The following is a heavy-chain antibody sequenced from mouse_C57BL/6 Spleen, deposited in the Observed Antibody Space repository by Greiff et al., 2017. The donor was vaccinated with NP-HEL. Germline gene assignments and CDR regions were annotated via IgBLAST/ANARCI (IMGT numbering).Heavy chain of an antibody. J-gene: IGHJ1*03. CDR2: IRSKSNNYAT. CDR3: VRHDDYYGSSPRWSFDV. Sequence: EVQLVESGGGLVQPKGSLKLSCAASGFSFNTYAMNWVRQAPGKGLEWVARIRSKSNNYATYYADSVKDRFTISRDDSESMLYLQMNNLKTEDTAMYYCVRHDDYYGSSPRWSFDVWGTGTTVTVSS. CDR1: GFSFNTYA. D-gene: IGHD1-1*01. V-gene: IGHV10-1*01.